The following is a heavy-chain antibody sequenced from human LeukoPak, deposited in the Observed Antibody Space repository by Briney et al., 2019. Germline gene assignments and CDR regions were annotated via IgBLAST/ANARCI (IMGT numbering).Heavy chain of an antibody. CDR2: INHSGST. J-gene: IGHJ5*02. CDR1: GGSFSGYY. V-gene: IGHV4-34*01. CDR3: ARGRIAAPNWFDP. Sequence: SETLSLTCAVYGGSFSGYYWSWIRQPPGKGLEWIGEINHSGSTNYNPSLKSRVTISVDTSTNQFSLKLNSVTAADTAVYYCARGRIAAPNWFDPWGQGTLVTVSS. D-gene: IGHD6-13*01.